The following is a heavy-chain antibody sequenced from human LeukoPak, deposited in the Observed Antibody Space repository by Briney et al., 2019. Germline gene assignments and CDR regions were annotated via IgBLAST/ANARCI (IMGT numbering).Heavy chain of an antibody. J-gene: IGHJ4*02. V-gene: IGHV3-21*01. CDR2: ISSSSNYI. CDR1: GFTFSSYS. Sequence: GGSLRLSCAASGFTFSSYSMNWVRHAPGKGLEWLSSISSSSNYIYYADSVKGRFTISRDNAKNSLYLQMNGLRAEDTAVYYCARGELLLRFDYWGQGTLVTVSS. D-gene: IGHD2-15*01. CDR3: ARGELLLRFDY.